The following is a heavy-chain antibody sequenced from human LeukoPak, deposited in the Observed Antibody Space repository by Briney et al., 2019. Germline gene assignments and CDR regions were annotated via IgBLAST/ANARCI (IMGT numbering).Heavy chain of an antibody. D-gene: IGHD3-3*01. CDR3: ARDHREFWSGYYMWGRGTYYYYGMDV. Sequence: SQTLSLTCTVSGGSISSGGYYWSWIRQHPGKGLEWIGYIYYSGSTYYNPSLKSRVTISVDTSKNQFSLKLSSVTAADTAVYYCARDHREFWSGYYMWGRGTYYYYGMDVWGQGTTVTVSS. V-gene: IGHV4-31*03. CDR1: GGSISSGGYY. CDR2: IYYSGST. J-gene: IGHJ6*02.